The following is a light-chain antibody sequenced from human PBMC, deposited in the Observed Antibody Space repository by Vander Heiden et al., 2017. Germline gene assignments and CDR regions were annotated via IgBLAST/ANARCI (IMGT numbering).Light chain of an antibody. CDR2: SNN. J-gene: IGLJ3*02. CDR3: AAWDDSLSGHWV. Sequence: QSVLTQPPSASGTPGQRVTISCSGSSSNIGSNYVYWYQQLPGTAPKLLIYSNNQRPSGVPDRFSGSTSGTSAALAISGLRSEDEADYYCAAWDDSLSGHWVFGGGTKLTVL. CDR1: SSNIGSNY. V-gene: IGLV1-47*02.